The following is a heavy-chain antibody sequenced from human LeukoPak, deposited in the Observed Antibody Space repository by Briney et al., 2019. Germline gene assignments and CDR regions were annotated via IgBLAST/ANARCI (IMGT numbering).Heavy chain of an antibody. CDR1: GFTFSSYG. Sequence: GGSLRLSCAASGFTFSSYGMHWVRQAPGKGLEWVAFIRYDGSNKYYADSVKGRFTISRDNSKNTLYLQMNSLRAEDTAVYYCAKRVGLLFFYFDYWGQGTLVTVSS. V-gene: IGHV3-30*02. CDR2: IRYDGSNK. D-gene: IGHD5-18*01. J-gene: IGHJ4*02. CDR3: AKRVGLLFFYFDY.